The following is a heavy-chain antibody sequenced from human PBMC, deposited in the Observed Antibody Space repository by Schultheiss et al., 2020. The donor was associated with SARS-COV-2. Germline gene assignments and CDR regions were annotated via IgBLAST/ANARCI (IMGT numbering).Heavy chain of an antibody. J-gene: IGHJ6*02. V-gene: IGHV3-30*07. Sequence: GGSLRLSCAASGFTFSSYAMHWVRQAPGKGLEWVAVISYDGSNKYYADSVKGRFTISRDNSKNTLYLQMNSLRAEDTAVYYCARVGYRYYYYYGMDVWGQGTTVTVSS. CDR1: GFTFSSYA. CDR3: ARVGYRYYYYYGMDV. CDR2: ISYDGSNK. D-gene: IGHD1-1*01.